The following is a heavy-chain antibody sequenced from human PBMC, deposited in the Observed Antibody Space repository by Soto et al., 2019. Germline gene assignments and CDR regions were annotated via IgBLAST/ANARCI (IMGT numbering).Heavy chain of an antibody. J-gene: IGHJ6*02. V-gene: IGHV4-59*08. D-gene: IGHD2-21*02. Sequence: QVRLQESGPGLVKPSETLSLTCTVSGGSISRYYWSWIRQPPGKGLEWIGYMYNTGSTIYNPSLALRVTISVDPSQTQFSLQLTSVPAPATPVYYCARHLCAYCALDCSPLPVWAQGTTVTVSS. CDR1: GGSISRYY. CDR2: MYNTGST. CDR3: ARHLCAYCALDCSPLPV.